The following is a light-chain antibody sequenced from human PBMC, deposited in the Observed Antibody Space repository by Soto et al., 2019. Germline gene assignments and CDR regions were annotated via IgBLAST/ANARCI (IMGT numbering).Light chain of an antibody. CDR3: SSYTSSSTLV. Sequence: QSVLTQPPSVSGAPGQRVTISCTGSSSNIGATYHVHWYQQLPGTAPKLLIYGNSNRPSGVPDRFSGSKSGTSASLAITGLQAEDEADYYCSSYTSSSTLVFGTGTKLTVL. CDR1: SSNIGATYH. J-gene: IGLJ1*01. V-gene: IGLV1-40*01. CDR2: GNS.